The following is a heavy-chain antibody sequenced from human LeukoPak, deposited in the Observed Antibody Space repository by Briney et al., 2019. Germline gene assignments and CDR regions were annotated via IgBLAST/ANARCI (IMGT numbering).Heavy chain of an antibody. Sequence: GGSLRLSCVASGFTFSSHGMNWVRQAPGKGLEWVAVISYDGSNKYYADSVKGRFTISRDNSKNTLYLQMNSLRAEDTAVYYCARDSGADAFDIWGQGTMVTVSS. D-gene: IGHD1-26*01. CDR3: ARDSGADAFDI. V-gene: IGHV3-30*03. J-gene: IGHJ3*02. CDR1: GFTFSSHG. CDR2: ISYDGSNK.